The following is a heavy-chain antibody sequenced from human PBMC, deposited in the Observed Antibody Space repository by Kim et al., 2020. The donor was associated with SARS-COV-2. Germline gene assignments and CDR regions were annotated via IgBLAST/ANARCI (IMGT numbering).Heavy chain of an antibody. CDR1: GGSISSGGYS. Sequence: SETLSLTCAVSGGSISSGGYSWSWIRQPPGKGLEWIGYIYHSGSTYYNPSLKSRVTISVDRSKNQFSLKLSSVTAADTAVYYCARGPRWISSGLSPWGQGTLVTVSS. D-gene: IGHD6-19*01. J-gene: IGHJ5*02. CDR3: ARGPRWISSGLSP. CDR2: IYHSGST. V-gene: IGHV4-30-2*01.